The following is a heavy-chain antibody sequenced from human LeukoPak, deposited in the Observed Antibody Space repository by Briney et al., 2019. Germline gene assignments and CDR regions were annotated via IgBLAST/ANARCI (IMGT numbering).Heavy chain of an antibody. D-gene: IGHD6-6*01. CDR1: GFTFSSYA. V-gene: IGHV3-30-3*01. CDR3: ARVSLEYSSSFNFDY. Sequence: GGSLRLSCAASGFTFSSYAMHWVRQAPGKGLEWVAVISYDGSNKYYADSVKGRFTISRDNSENTLYLQMNSLRAEDTAVYYCARVSLEYSSSFNFDYWGQGTLVTVSS. CDR2: ISYDGSNK. J-gene: IGHJ4*02.